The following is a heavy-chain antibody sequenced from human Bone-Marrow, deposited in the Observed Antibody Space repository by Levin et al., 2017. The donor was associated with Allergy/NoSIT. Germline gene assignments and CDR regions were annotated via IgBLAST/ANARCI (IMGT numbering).Heavy chain of an antibody. D-gene: IGHD3-10*01. CDR3: AKYGGGAFDI. V-gene: IGHV3-23*01. CDR1: GFTFSSFA. J-gene: IGHJ3*02. Sequence: GESLKISCAASGFTFSSFAMNWVRQAPGKGLEWVSAITNSGATTYYADSVKGRFTISRDNSKNTLYLQMSSLRAEDTAIYYCAKYGGGAFDIWGQGTMVTVSS. CDR2: ITNSGATT.